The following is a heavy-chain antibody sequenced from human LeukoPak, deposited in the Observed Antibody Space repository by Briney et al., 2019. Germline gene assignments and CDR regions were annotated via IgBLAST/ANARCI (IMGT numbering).Heavy chain of an antibody. CDR2: IKSKTDGGTT. D-gene: IGHD3-3*01. CDR3: TTAGDFWSGYYTRFDY. J-gene: IGHJ4*02. V-gene: IGHV3-15*01. Sequence: PGGSLRLSCAASGFAFSNALMSWVPRAPGQGLEWFGGIKSKTDGGTTDYAAPVKGRFTISRDDSKTTLYLQMNSLKTEDTAVYYCTTAGDFWSGYYTRFDYWGQGTLVTVSS. CDR1: GFAFSNAL.